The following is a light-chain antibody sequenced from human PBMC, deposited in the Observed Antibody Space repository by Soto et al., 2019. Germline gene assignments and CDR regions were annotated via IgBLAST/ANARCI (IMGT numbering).Light chain of an antibody. J-gene: IGLJ2*01. CDR3: SSRTTNTTVV. CDR1: SSDVGAHKF. V-gene: IGLV2-14*01. CDR2: EGS. Sequence: QSALTQPASVSGSPGQSITISCTGTSSDVGAHKFVSWFQQHPGKAPKLIMYEGSYRPSGVSNRFSGSKSGNTAYLTILGLRSEDEADYYCSSRTTNTTVVFGGGTKLTVL.